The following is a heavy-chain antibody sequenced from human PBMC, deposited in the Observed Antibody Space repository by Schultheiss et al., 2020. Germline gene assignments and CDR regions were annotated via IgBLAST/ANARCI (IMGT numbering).Heavy chain of an antibody. V-gene: IGHV4-59*01. CDR1: GGSISSYY. CDR2: IYYSGST. Sequence: SETLSLTCTVSGGSISSYYWSWIRQPSGKGLEWIGYIYYSGSTNYNPSLKSRVTISVDTSKNQFSLKLSSVTAADTAVYYCARGPMTLLDPWGQGTLVTVSS. D-gene: IGHD3-22*01. J-gene: IGHJ5*02. CDR3: ARGPMTLLDP.